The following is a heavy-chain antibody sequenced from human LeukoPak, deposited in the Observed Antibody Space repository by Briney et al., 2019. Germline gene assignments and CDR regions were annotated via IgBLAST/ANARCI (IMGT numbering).Heavy chain of an antibody. J-gene: IGHJ5*02. D-gene: IGHD3-10*01. CDR1: GFTFSNYV. CDR2: TTASGDST. V-gene: IGHV3-23*01. CDR3: ARDYYGSGSLDP. Sequence: GGSLRLSCAASGFTFSNYVMIWVRQAPGKGLEWVSGTTASGDSTYYGDSVKGRFTMSRDNSKNTVYLQMNSLRAEDTAVYYCARDYYGSGSLDPWGQGTLVTVSS.